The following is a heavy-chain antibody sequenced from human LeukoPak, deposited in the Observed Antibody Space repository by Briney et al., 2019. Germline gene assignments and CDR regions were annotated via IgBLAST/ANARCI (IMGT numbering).Heavy chain of an antibody. D-gene: IGHD6-13*01. V-gene: IGHV3-23*01. Sequence: PGGSLRLSCAASGFTVSSNYMTWVRQAPGKGLEWVSAISGSGGSTYYADSVKGRFTISRDNSKNTLYLQMKSLRAEDTAVYYCAKGLGIADVWGQGTTVTVSS. CDR1: GFTVSSNY. CDR3: AKGLGIADV. J-gene: IGHJ6*02. CDR2: ISGSGGST.